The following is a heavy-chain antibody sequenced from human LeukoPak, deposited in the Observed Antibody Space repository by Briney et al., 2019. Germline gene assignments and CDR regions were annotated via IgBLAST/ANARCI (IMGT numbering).Heavy chain of an antibody. Sequence: GESLKISCKGSGYTFSIDWIAWVRQMPGKGLEWMGIIYPGDSDTRYSPSFQGQVTISVDKSISTAYLQWSSLKASDTAVYYCARQTSCSNGVCHKVGDHWGQGTLVTVSS. J-gene: IGHJ4*02. CDR2: IYPGDSDT. CDR3: ARQTSCSNGVCHKVGDH. CDR1: GYTFSIDW. D-gene: IGHD2-8*01. V-gene: IGHV5-51*01.